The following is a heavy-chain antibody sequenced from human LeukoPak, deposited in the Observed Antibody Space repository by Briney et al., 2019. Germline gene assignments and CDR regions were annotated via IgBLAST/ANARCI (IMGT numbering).Heavy chain of an antibody. CDR1: GFTFSSYA. Sequence: GRSLRLSCAASGFTFSSYAMHWVRQAPGKGLEWVAVISYDGSNKYYAGSVKGRFTISRDNSKNTLYLQMNSLRAEDTAVYYCARDLTTVTSYYYGMDVWGQGTTVTVSS. CDR2: ISYDGSNK. J-gene: IGHJ6*02. CDR3: ARDLTTVTSYYYGMDV. V-gene: IGHV3-30-3*01. D-gene: IGHD4-17*01.